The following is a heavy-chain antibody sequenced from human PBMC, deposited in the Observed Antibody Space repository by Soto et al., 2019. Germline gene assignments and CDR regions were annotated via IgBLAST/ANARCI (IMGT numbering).Heavy chain of an antibody. CDR3: AKDLRRAAMVWDY. CDR1: GFTFSSYG. V-gene: IGHV3-30*18. J-gene: IGHJ4*02. D-gene: IGHD2-2*01. CDR2: ISYDGSNK. Sequence: QVQLVESGGGVVQPGRSLRLSCAASGFTFSSYGMHWVRQAPGKGLEWVAVISYDGSNKYYADSVKGRFTISRDNSKNTLYLQMNSLRAEDTAVYYCAKDLRRAAMVWDYWGQGTLVTVSS.